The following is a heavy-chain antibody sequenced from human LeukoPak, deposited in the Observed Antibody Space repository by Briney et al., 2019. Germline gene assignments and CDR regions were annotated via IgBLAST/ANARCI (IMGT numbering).Heavy chain of an antibody. CDR1: GYTFTSYG. V-gene: IGHV7-4-1*02. CDR3: ARDSATIQFDY. Sequence: ASVKVSCKASGYTFTSYGISWVRQAPGQGLEWMGWINANTGNPTYAQGFTGRFVFSLDTSVSTAYLQISSLKAEDTAVYYCARDSATIQFDYWGQGTLVTVSS. D-gene: IGHD1-1*01. J-gene: IGHJ4*02. CDR2: INANTGNP.